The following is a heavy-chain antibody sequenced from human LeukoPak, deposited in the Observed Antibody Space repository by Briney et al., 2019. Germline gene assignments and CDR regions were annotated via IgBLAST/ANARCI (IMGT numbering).Heavy chain of an antibody. CDR1: GFTFSSYG. V-gene: IGHV3-33*01. Sequence: GRSLRLSCAASGFTFSSYGMHWVRQAPGKGLEWVAVIWYDGSNKYYADSVKGRFTISRDNSKNTLYLRMNSLRAEDTAVYYCARVGFGELSDAFDIWGQGTMVTVSS. D-gene: IGHD3-10*01. CDR2: IWYDGSNK. J-gene: IGHJ3*02. CDR3: ARVGFGELSDAFDI.